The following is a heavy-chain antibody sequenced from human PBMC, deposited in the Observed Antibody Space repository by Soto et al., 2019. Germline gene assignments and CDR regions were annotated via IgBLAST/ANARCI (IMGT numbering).Heavy chain of an antibody. CDR1: GYTFSSYG. CDR3: AREGIGVYYYEGMDV. V-gene: IGHV1-18*01. Sequence: QVQLEQSGAEVKKPGASVKVSCKASGYTFSSYGISWARQAPGQGLEWMGWISGYNGNTNYELKFQDRVTMTTDTSTNTAYMELRSLRSDDTAVYYCAREGIGVYYYEGMDVWGQGTTVTVSS. J-gene: IGHJ6*02. D-gene: IGHD6-19*01. CDR2: ISGYNGNT.